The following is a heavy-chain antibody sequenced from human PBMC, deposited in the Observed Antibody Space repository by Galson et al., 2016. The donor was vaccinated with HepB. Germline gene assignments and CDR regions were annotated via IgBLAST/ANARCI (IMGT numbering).Heavy chain of an antibody. Sequence: SETLSLTCAVSGDSIGSNHWWTWVRQSPLKGLEWIGQIYHDGRTDYNPSLRSRVTISVDNSKNQFSLRLTSVTAADTAVYYCTRGGAWTLDYWGLGSLVTVSS. CDR1: GDSIGSNHW. CDR3: TRGGAWTLDY. J-gene: IGHJ4*02. D-gene: IGHD3/OR15-3a*01. CDR2: IYHDGRT. V-gene: IGHV4-4*02.